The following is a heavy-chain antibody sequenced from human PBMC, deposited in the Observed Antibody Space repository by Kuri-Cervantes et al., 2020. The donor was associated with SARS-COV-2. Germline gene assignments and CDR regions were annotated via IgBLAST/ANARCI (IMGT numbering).Heavy chain of an antibody. Sequence: GESLKISCAASGITVSTNYMDWVRQAPGKGLEWLSVMYSGRSTYYADSAKGRFTISRDTSKNTVYLQMNSLRGDDTAVYYCTRGSIAGRRGIFDFWGQGTVVTVSS. CDR3: TRGSIAGRRGIFDF. CDR2: MYSGRST. CDR1: GITVSTNY. D-gene: IGHD6-6*01. J-gene: IGHJ4*02. V-gene: IGHV3-53*01.